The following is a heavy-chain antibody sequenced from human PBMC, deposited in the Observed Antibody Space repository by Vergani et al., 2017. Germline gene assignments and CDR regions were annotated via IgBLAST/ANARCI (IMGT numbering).Heavy chain of an antibody. CDR3: ARDGSIFGVAPGY. CDR1: GYTFTSYY. J-gene: IGHJ4*02. D-gene: IGHD3-3*01. Sequence: QVQLVQSGAEVKKPGASVKVSCKASGYTFTSYYMHWVRQAPGQGLEWMGIINPSGGSTSYAQKFQGRVTMTTDTSTSTAYMELRSLRSDDTAVYYCARDGSIFGVAPGYWGQGTLVTVSS. V-gene: IGHV1-46*01. CDR2: INPSGGST.